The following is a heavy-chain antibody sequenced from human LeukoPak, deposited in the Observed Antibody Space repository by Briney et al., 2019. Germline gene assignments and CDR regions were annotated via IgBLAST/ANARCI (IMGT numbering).Heavy chain of an antibody. D-gene: IGHD3-3*01. Sequence: RASETLSLTCAVYGGSFSGYYWSWIRQPPGKGLEWIGEINHSGSTNYNPSLKSRVTISVDTSKNQFSLKLSSVTAADTAVYYCASPRVTIFGVVTENDYWGQGTLVTVSS. J-gene: IGHJ4*02. V-gene: IGHV4-34*01. CDR3: ASPRVTIFGVVTENDY. CDR1: GGSFSGYY. CDR2: INHSGST.